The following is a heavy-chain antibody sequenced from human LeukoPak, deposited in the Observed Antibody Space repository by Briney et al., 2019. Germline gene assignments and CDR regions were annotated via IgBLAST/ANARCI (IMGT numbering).Heavy chain of an antibody. CDR3: AKDTAMVTFDH. V-gene: IGHV3-23*01. Sequence: GGSLRLSCATSGFTFSSYAMSWVRRAPGGGLQWVSGITASGTNTYDADSVKGRFTISRDNSKNTLYLQMNSLRAEDTAVYYCAKDTAMVTFDHWGQGTLVTVSS. CDR1: GFTFSSYA. CDR2: ITASGTNT. J-gene: IGHJ4*02. D-gene: IGHD5-18*01.